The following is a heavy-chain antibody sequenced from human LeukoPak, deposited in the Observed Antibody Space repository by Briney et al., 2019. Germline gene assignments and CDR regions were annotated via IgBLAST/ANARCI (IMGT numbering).Heavy chain of an antibody. Sequence: GRSLRLSCAASGFTFSIYGVHWVRQAPGKGLEWVAVISYDGSNKYYADSVKGRFTISRDNSKNTLYLQMNSLRAEDTAVYYCAKDSGAVRGYSYDSPGYFDYWGQGTLVTVSS. J-gene: IGHJ4*02. CDR3: AKDSGAVRGYSYDSPGYFDY. CDR2: ISYDGSNK. V-gene: IGHV3-30*18. D-gene: IGHD5-18*01. CDR1: GFTFSIYG.